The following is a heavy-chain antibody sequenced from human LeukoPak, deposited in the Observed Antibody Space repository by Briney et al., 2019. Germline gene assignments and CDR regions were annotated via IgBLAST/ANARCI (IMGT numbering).Heavy chain of an antibody. CDR3: ARDSSSSCYDY. D-gene: IGHD6-13*01. V-gene: IGHV4-59*12. Sequence: PSETLSPTCTVSGGSISSYYWSWIRQPPGKGLEWIGYIYYSGSTNYNPSLKSRVTISVDTSKNQFSLKLSSVTAADTAVYYCARDSSSSCYDYWGQGTLVTVSS. J-gene: IGHJ4*02. CDR2: IYYSGST. CDR1: GGSISSYY.